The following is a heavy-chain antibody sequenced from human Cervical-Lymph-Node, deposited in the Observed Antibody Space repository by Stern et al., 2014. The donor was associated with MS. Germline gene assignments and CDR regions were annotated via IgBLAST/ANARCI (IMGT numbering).Heavy chain of an antibody. CDR1: GYTFTDYH. Sequence: QMQLVQSGAEVKKSGASVKVSCEASGYTFTDYHIHWARQAPGQWLEWMVLIVPKSGCITYAQPFQGRVTFTSDTSIGTAYMELSSLTSDDTAVYFCARDKSSYPDYWGQGTPVTISS. CDR3: ARDKSSYPDY. CDR2: IVPKSGCI. D-gene: IGHD3-16*02. J-gene: IGHJ4*02. V-gene: IGHV1-2*02.